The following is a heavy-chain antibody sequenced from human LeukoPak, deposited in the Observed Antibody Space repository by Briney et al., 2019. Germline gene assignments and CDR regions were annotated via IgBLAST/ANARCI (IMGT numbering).Heavy chain of an antibody. Sequence: GGSLRLSCAASGFTFSAYWMHWVRQAPGKGLVWVSRINSDGFSIAYADSVKGRFTISRDNAKNSLYLQMNSLRAEDTALYYCGKDMYSSSWNFFDYWGRGTLVTVSS. D-gene: IGHD6-13*01. CDR1: GFTFSAYW. J-gene: IGHJ4*02. V-gene: IGHV3-74*01. CDR2: INSDGFSI. CDR3: GKDMYSSSWNFFDY.